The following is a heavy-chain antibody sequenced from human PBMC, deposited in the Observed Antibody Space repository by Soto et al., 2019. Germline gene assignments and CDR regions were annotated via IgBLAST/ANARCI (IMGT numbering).Heavy chain of an antibody. V-gene: IGHV4-34*01. D-gene: IGHD6-19*01. CDR2: INHSGSA. Sequence: SETLSLTCDVYGGSFSGYIWTWIRQTPGKGLQWIGQINHSGSASYNPSLKSRVTISVHTSNSQFSLELSSVTAADTAVYYCARGLITGSHYSGGWYYFDSWGQGTQVTVSS. CDR3: ARGLITGSHYSGGWYYFDS. J-gene: IGHJ4*02. CDR1: GGSFSGYI.